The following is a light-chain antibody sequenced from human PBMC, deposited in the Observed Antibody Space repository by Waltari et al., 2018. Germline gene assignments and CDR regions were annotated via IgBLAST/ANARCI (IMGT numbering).Light chain of an antibody. CDR1: SSNIGNNY. J-gene: IGLJ3*02. CDR3: ATWDNSLSSPWV. Sequence: QSVLNQPPSASGTPGQTVTISFPGSSSNIGNNYVFWYQHLPGTAPKLLIYRGDQRPSGVPDRFSGSKSGTSASLAISGLRSEDEGDYYCATWDNSLSSPWVFGGGTKVTVL. CDR2: RGD. V-gene: IGLV1-47*01.